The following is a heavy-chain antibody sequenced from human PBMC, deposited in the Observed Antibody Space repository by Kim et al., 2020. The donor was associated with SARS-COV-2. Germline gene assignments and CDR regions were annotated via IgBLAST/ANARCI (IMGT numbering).Heavy chain of an antibody. CDR3: ARDLTMVRGVIWYHGMDV. Sequence: SVKVSCKASGGTFSSYAISWVRQDPGQGLEWMGGIIPIFGTANYAQKFQGRVTITADESTSTAYMELSSLRSEDTAVYYCARDLTMVRGVIWYHGMDVWGQGTTVTVSS. V-gene: IGHV1-69*13. J-gene: IGHJ6*02. CDR1: GGTFSSYA. CDR2: IIPIFGTA. D-gene: IGHD3-10*01.